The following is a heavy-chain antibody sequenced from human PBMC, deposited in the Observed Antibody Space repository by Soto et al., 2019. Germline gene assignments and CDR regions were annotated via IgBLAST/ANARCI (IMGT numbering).Heavy chain of an antibody. V-gene: IGHV4-31*03. CDR2: IYYSGNT. CDR1: GGSTSRGGYY. Sequence: VQLQESGPGLVKPSQTLSLTCTVSGGSTSRGGYYWTWIRQHPVRGLEWIAYIYYSGNTFYNPSLKSRLTISLDTSKNQFSLNLTSVTAADTAVYYCARGAADYGDAFDIWGQGTMVTVSS. CDR3: ARGAADYGDAFDI. D-gene: IGHD4-17*01. J-gene: IGHJ3*02.